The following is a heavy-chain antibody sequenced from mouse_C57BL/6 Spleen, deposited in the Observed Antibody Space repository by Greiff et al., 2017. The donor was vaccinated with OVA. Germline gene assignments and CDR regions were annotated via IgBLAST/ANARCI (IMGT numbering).Heavy chain of an antibody. CDR3: AGGSSYEGFAY. D-gene: IGHD1-1*01. V-gene: IGHV1-80*01. Sequence: QVQLQQSGAELVKPGASVKISCKASGYAFSSYWMNWVKQRPGKGLEWIGQIYPGDGDTNSNGKFKGKATLTADKSSSTAYMQLSSLTSEDSAVYFCAGGSSYEGFAYWGQGTLVTVSA. CDR1: GYAFSSYW. CDR2: IYPGDGDT. J-gene: IGHJ3*01.